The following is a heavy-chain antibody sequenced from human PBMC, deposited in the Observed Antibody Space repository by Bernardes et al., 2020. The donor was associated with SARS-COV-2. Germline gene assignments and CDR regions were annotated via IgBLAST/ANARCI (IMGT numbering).Heavy chain of an antibody. CDR3: ATYDSTGYDYGA. CDR2: LSYDGMKT. D-gene: IGHD3-22*01. J-gene: IGHJ5*02. V-gene: IGHV3-30*03. CDR1: GFNFSVPA. Sequence: GETLCLSCVASGFNFSVPAFHWVRQAPGPGLAWVALLSYDGMKTSYGDSVRGRFTIARDTSKNMLFLHMTDLSAEDTAVYYCATYDSTGYDYGAWGQGTLVTVSS.